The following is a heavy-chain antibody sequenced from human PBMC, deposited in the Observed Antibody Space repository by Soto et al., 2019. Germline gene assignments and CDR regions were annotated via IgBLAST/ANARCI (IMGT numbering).Heavy chain of an antibody. CDR2: ISDTGSSH. J-gene: IGHJ4*02. CDR3: AKDRGGDCPDNSCYFGADY. CDR1: GFTFSSYG. V-gene: IGHV3-30*18. D-gene: IGHD2-2*01. Sequence: PGGSLRLSCVVPGFTFSSYGMHWVRQAPGKGLECVAVISDTGSSHYYAASVEGRFTISRENSKNTLSLHMDRLRVEDTAVYYCAKDRGGDCPDNSCYFGADYWGQGTPVTVSS.